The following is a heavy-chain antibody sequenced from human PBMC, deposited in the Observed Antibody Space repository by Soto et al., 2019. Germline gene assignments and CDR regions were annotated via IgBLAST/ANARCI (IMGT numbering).Heavy chain of an antibody. V-gene: IGHV4-59*08. CDR1: GGSIRSYY. D-gene: IGHD3-16*01. CDR3: ATVMITFGGVRPRNAFDI. CDR2: IYYSGST. J-gene: IGHJ3*02. Sequence: PSETMSDTCTVFGGSIRSYYCSWIRQPTGKGLEWIGYIYYSGSTNYNPSLKSRVTISVDTSKNQFSLKLSSVTAADTAVYYCATVMITFGGVRPRNAFDIWGQGTMVTVSS.